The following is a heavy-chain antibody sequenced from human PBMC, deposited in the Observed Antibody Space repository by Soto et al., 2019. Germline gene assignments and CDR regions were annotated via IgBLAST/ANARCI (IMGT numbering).Heavy chain of an antibody. Sequence: PSETLSLTCTVSGDSINDNYWAWIRQSPGKGLEWIVFFSYGGSTNYNPSLKSRVSISVDTPKKHFSLDLTSVTAADTAVYYFARVGARYCSGTTCPMAYWGQGTLVTVPS. D-gene: IGHD2-2*01. CDR1: GDSINDNY. CDR3: ARVGARYCSGTTCPMAY. J-gene: IGHJ4*02. V-gene: IGHV4-59*01. CDR2: FSYGGST.